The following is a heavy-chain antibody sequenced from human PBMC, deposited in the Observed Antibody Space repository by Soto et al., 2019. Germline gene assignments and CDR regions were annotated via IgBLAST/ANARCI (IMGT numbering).Heavy chain of an antibody. CDR2: IKQDGSEK. J-gene: IGHJ4*02. CDR3: ARDVRSYFRYFDY. D-gene: IGHD1-26*01. CDR1: GFTFSSYW. V-gene: IGHV3-7*01. Sequence: EVQLVESGGGLVQPGGSLRLSCAASGFTFSSYWMNWVRQAPGKGLEWVANIKQDGSEKYYVDSVKGRFTISRDNAKNSLYLQMNSLRAEDTAVYYCARDVRSYFRYFDYWGQGTLVTVSS.